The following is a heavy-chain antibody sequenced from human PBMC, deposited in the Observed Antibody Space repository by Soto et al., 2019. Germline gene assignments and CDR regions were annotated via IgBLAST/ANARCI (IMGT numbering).Heavy chain of an antibody. CDR1: GGTFSSYA. J-gene: IGHJ3*02. CDR2: IIPIFGTA. Sequence: SVKVSCKASGGTFSSYAISWVRQAPGQGLEWMGGIIPIFGTANYAQKFQGRVTITADESTSTAYMELSSLRSEDTAVYYCARESSRLSVAGLDAFDIWGQGTMVTVSS. D-gene: IGHD6-19*01. V-gene: IGHV1-69*13. CDR3: ARESSRLSVAGLDAFDI.